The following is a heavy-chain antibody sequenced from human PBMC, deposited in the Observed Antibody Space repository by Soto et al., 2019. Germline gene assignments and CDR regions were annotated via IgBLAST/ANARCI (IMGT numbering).Heavy chain of an antibody. Sequence: GVSLRLSCAASGFSFRGYIMNWVRQSPGKGLEWISYISSSTSTIYYADSVKGRFTISRDTAKNSLYLQMNSLRDEDTAIYYCAREDRGSYGVLDYWGQGTPVTVSS. CDR2: ISSSTSTI. CDR3: AREDRGSYGVLDY. CDR1: GFSFRGYI. D-gene: IGHD5-18*01. J-gene: IGHJ4*02. V-gene: IGHV3-48*02.